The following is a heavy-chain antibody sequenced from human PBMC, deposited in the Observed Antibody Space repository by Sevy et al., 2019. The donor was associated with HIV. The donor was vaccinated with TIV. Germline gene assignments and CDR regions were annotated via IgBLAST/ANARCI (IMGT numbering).Heavy chain of an antibody. V-gene: IGHV4-59*01. D-gene: IGHD5-18*01. CDR2: IYYSGTT. CDR1: GGSISNYY. Sequence: SETLSLTCTVSGGSISNYYWNWIRQPPGKGLEWIGYIYYSGTTNYNPSLKTRVTISVDTSNNQFSLKVTSVTAADTAVYYCARRIYSYGHWREFDYRGQGTLVTVSS. CDR3: ARRIYSYGHWREFDY. J-gene: IGHJ4*02.